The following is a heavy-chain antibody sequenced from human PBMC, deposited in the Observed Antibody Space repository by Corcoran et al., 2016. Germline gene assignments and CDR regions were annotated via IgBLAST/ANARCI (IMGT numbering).Heavy chain of an antibody. CDR3: ARISVVVVAARLYNWFDP. CDR1: GFSLSNARMG. Sequence: QVTLKESGPVLVKPTETLTLTCTVSGFSLSNARMGVSWIRQPPGKALEWLAHIFSNDEKSYSTSLKSRLTNSKDTSKSQVVLTRTNMDPVDTATYYCARISVVVVAARLYNWFDPWGQGTLVTVSS. V-gene: IGHV2-26*01. J-gene: IGHJ5*02. D-gene: IGHD2-15*01. CDR2: IFSNDEK.